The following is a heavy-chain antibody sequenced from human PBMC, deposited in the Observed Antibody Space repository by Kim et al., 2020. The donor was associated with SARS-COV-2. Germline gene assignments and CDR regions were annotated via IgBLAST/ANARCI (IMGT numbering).Heavy chain of an antibody. J-gene: IGHJ2*01. CDR3: ARDHSGSYYRYFDL. V-gene: IGHV1-3*01. D-gene: IGHD1-26*01. Sequence: SQKFQGRVTITRDTSASTAYMELSSLRSEDTAVYYCARDHSGSYYRYFDLWGRGTLVTVSS.